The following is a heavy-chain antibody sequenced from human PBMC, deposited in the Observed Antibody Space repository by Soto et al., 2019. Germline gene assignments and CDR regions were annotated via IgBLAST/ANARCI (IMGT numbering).Heavy chain of an antibody. D-gene: IGHD2-8*01. J-gene: IGHJ4*02. CDR3: TRSNGLDIDADY. CDR2: FFIGGNT. V-gene: IGHV4-39*01. CDR1: GGSISSSTYY. Sequence: QLQLQASGPGLVKPSETLSLTCTVSGGSISSSTYYWGWMRQPPGKGLEWIASFFIGGNTSYNPSPKFLVTISVDTAKTLVSLKLSPVAAAATAVYCCTRSNGLDIDADYWGPGILVTVSS.